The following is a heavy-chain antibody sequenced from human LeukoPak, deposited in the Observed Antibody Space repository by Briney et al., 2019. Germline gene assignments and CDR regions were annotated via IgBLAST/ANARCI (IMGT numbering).Heavy chain of an antibody. CDR3: ASSGYDPYYYYGMDV. V-gene: IGHV4-59*01. CDR2: IYYSGST. CDR1: GGSISSYY. D-gene: IGHD5-12*01. Sequence: SETLSLTCTVSGGSISSYYWSWIRQPPGKGLEWIGYIYYSGSTNYNPPLRSRVTISVDTSKNQFSLKLSSVTAADTAVYYCASSGYDPYYYYGMDVWGQGTTVTVSS. J-gene: IGHJ6*02.